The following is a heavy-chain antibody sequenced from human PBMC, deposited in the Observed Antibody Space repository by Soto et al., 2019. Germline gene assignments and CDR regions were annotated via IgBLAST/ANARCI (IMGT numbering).Heavy chain of an antibody. J-gene: IGHJ4*02. Sequence: QVHLVQSGAEVKKPGASVKVSCKGSGYAFTTYGITWVRQAPGQGLEWMGWISAHNGNTNYAQKLQGRVTVTRDTPTSTAYMVLRSLRSDDTAVYYCARGRYGDYWGQGAVVTVSS. CDR1: GYAFTTYG. CDR3: ARGRYGDY. CDR2: ISAHNGNT. V-gene: IGHV1-18*01. D-gene: IGHD1-1*01.